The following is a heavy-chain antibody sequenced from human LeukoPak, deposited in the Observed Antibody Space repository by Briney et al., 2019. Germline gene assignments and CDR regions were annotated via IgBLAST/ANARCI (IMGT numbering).Heavy chain of an antibody. Sequence: GGSLRLSCAASGFTFSSYEMKWVRQAPGKGVEWVSYISSSGSNIYYADSVKGGFTISRDNPKHSLYLQINSLRAQDTSVYYCARYRGSGSYHPSRPYTRYYYYRMDVWGKGTTVTLSS. J-gene: IGHJ6*04. CDR1: GFTFSSYE. CDR2: ISSSGSNI. V-gene: IGHV3-48*03. D-gene: IGHD3-10*01. CDR3: ARYRGSGSYHPSRPYTRYYYYRMDV.